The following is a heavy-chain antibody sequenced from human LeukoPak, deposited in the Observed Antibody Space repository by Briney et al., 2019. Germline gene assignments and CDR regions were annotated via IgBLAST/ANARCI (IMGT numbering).Heavy chain of an antibody. CDR1: GFTFSTYG. J-gene: IGHJ4*02. Sequence: GGFLRLSCAASGFTFSTYGMHWVRQTPGKGLEWAAVISYDGSNRCYTDSVKGRFTISRDNSKNTLYLQMNSLRAEDTAVYYCANEEYGSGSYYDIDYWGQGTLVTVSS. D-gene: IGHD3-10*01. CDR3: ANEEYGSGSYYDIDY. V-gene: IGHV3-30*18. CDR2: ISYDGSNR.